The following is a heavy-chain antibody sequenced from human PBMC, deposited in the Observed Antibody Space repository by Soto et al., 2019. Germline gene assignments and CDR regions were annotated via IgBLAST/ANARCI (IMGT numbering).Heavy chain of an antibody. Sequence: QLQLQESGPGLVKPSETLSLTCTVPGGSISSSSYYWGWIRHPPGKGLEWIGSIYYSGSTYYNPNLKRRVTMSVDTSKNQFPLKLSYVTAADTAVYYCARQAWSSGWYNKGGMDVWGQGTPVTGSS. J-gene: IGHJ6*02. CDR1: GGSISSSSYY. CDR3: ARQAWSSGWYNKGGMDV. V-gene: IGHV4-39*01. D-gene: IGHD6-19*01. CDR2: IYYSGST.